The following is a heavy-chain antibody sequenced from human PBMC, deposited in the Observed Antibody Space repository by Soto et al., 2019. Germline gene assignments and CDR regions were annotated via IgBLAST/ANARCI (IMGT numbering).Heavy chain of an antibody. D-gene: IGHD4-4*01. J-gene: IGHJ5*02. CDR1: GGSISSYY. CDR3: ARVQRWFDP. V-gene: IGHV4-59*01. CDR2: IYYSGST. Sequence: SETLSLTCTVSGGSISSYYWSWIRQPPGKGLEWIGYIYYSGSTNYNPSLKSRVTVSVDTSKNQFSLKLSSVTAADTAVYYCARVQRWFDPWGQGTLVTVSS.